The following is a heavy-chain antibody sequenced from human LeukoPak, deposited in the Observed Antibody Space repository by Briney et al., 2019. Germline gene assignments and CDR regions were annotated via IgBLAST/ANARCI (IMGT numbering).Heavy chain of an antibody. V-gene: IGHV3-48*03. D-gene: IGHD3-10*01. J-gene: IGHJ5*02. CDR1: GFSFSSYE. CDR3: ARLWGFGDDIFDP. Sequence: PGGSLRLSCAASGFSFSSYEMNWVRQALGKGLEWISYISSSGSTRYYADSVKGRFTISRDNAKNSLYLQMNSLRAEDTAVYYCARLWGFGDDIFDPWGQGTLVTVSS. CDR2: ISSSGSTR.